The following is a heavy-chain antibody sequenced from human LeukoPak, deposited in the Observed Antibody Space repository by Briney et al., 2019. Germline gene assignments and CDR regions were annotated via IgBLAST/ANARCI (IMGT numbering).Heavy chain of an antibody. J-gene: IGHJ1*01. V-gene: IGHV3-48*02. CDR2: ISSSSSTI. CDR3: AREGYYDSNGDAEYFQH. D-gene: IGHD3-22*01. CDR1: GFTFSSYS. Sequence: PGGSLRLSCAASGFTFSSYSMNWVRQAPGKGLEWVSYISSSSSTIYYADSVKGRFTISRDNAKNSLYLQMNSLRDEDTAVYYCAREGYYDSNGDAEYFQHWGQGTLVTVSS.